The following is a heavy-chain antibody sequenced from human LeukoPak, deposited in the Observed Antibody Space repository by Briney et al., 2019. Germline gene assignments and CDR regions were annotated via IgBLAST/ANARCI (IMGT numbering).Heavy chain of an antibody. CDR3: ARESIAVAGAPFDY. CDR2: ISRGSTI. Sequence: GGSLRLSCAASGFTFSSYEMNWVRQAPGKGLEWVSYISRGSTIYDADSVKGRFTISRDNAKNSLYLQMNSLRAEDTAVYYCARESIAVAGAPFDYWGQGTLVTVSS. CDR1: GFTFSSYE. V-gene: IGHV3-48*03. D-gene: IGHD6-19*01. J-gene: IGHJ4*02.